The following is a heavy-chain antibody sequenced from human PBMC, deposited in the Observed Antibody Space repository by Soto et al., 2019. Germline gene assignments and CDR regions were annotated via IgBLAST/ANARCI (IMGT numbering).Heavy chain of an antibody. CDR3: AKDAVYGDGVWLVAD. CDR2: ITGSGGTF. CDR1: GFSFSKYA. V-gene: IGHV3-23*01. J-gene: IGHJ4*02. Sequence: DVQLLESGGGLVQPGGSLRLSCAASGFSFSKYAMIWVRQAPGKGQERDSGITGSGGTFAYAASVKGQFTVSRDNSKNTVYLQRNSLSVAVTAMYYCAKDAVYGDGVWLVADWGQGTLVTVS. D-gene: IGHD2-21*02.